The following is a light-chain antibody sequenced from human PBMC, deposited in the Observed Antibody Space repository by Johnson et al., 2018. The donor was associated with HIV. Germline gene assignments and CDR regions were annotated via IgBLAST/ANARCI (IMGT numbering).Light chain of an antibody. CDR1: TSNIGTNY. V-gene: IGLV1-51*02. CDR2: ENN. J-gene: IGLJ1*01. CDR3: GTWESSLSAYV. Sequence: QSVLTQPPSVSAAPGQNVNISCSGGTSNIGTNYVSWYQQFPGTAPKLLIYENNKRPSGIPDRFSGSKYGASGTLGITGLQTGDEADCYCGTWESSLSAYVVGTGTKVTVL.